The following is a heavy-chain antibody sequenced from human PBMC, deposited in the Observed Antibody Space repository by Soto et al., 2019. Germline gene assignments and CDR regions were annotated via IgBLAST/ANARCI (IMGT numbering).Heavy chain of an antibody. V-gene: IGHV3-30*18. J-gene: IGHJ6*02. Sequence: QVQLVESGGGVVQPGRSLRLSCAASGFTFSSYGMHWVRQAPGKGLEWVAVISYDGSNKYYADSVKGRFTISRDNSKNTLYLQMNSLRAEDTAVYYCANERYSSWYFTYYYGMDVWGQGTTVTVSS. CDR2: ISYDGSNK. CDR1: GFTFSSYG. CDR3: ANERYSSWYFTYYYGMDV. D-gene: IGHD6-13*01.